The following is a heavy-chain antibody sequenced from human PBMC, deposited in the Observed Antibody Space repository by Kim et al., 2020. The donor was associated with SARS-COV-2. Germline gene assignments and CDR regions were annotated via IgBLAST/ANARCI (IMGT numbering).Heavy chain of an antibody. V-gene: IGHV3-30*18. Sequence: GGSLRLSCAASGFNFSKYGMHWVRQAPGKGLEWVAFVSYDGTIKSYTESVKGRFTISRDNSEDTLHLQMDSLRPEDTVVYYRAKVFDVGDSIYWYLDHWG. J-gene: IGHJ2*01. D-gene: IGHD3-22*01. CDR3: AKVFDVGDSIYWYLDH. CDR2: VSYDGTIK. CDR1: GFNFSKYG.